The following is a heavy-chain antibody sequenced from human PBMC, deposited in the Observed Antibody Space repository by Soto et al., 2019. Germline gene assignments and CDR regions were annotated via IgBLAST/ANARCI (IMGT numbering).Heavy chain of an antibody. CDR3: ASHPRTRVGDHLAPFDP. D-gene: IGHD4-17*01. Sequence: QLQLQESGPGLVNPSETLSLTCTFSGGSIISSSYYWCWIRQPQGKGLEWIGSIYYSGSTYYNPLLNSRASTFVDTSKSRFSLNVSSVAAAHTAVYYCASHPRTRVGDHLAPFDPWGQGTLVTVSS. CDR1: GGSIISSSYY. CDR2: IYYSGST. V-gene: IGHV4-39*01. J-gene: IGHJ5*02.